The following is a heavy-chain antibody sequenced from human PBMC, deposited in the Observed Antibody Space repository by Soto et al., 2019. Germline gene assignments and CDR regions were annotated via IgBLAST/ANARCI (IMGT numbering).Heavy chain of an antibody. J-gene: IGHJ3*02. CDR2: MNPKSGGA. CDR3: TRENIENSDGLYGAFDI. Sequence: ASVKVSCKTSGYTFTDYYTHWVRQAPGQGLEWMGWMNPKSGGAYFAQKFQGRVTLTRDTSIGTAYIEVNSLTSDDTAVYFCTRENIENSDGLYGAFDIWGQGTMVTVSS. V-gene: IGHV1-2*02. D-gene: IGHD5-18*01. CDR1: GYTFTDYY.